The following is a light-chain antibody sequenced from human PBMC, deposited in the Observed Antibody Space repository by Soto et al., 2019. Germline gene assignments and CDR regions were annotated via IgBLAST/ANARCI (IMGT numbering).Light chain of an antibody. Sequence: DILLTQSPSTLSASVGDRVTISCRASQSINKWLAWYQHKPGKAPNLLIYEVSTLHSGVPSRFSGSGSGTEFTLTISSLRPDDFATYYCQQTYRTPYTFGQGTKLEIK. V-gene: IGKV1-5*03. CDR2: EVS. CDR1: QSINKW. J-gene: IGKJ2*01. CDR3: QQTYRTPYT.